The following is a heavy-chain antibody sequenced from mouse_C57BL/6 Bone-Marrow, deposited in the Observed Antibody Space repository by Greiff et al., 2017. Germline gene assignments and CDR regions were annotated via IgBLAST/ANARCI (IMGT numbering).Heavy chain of an antibody. J-gene: IGHJ2*01. V-gene: IGHV14-4*01. CDR1: GFNIKDDY. CDR3: TTCTGFDY. D-gene: IGHD4-1*01. Sequence: VQLKESGAELVRPGASVKLSCTASGFNIKDDYMHWVKQRPDQGLEWIGWIDPENGDTEYASKFQGKATITADTSSNTAYLQLSSLTSEDTAVYYCTTCTGFDYWGQGTTLTVSS. CDR2: IDPENGDT.